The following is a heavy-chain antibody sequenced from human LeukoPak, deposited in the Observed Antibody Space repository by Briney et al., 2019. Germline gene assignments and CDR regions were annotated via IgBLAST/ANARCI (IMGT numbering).Heavy chain of an antibody. CDR2: ISSSGSTI. Sequence: PGGSLRLSCAASGFTFSDYYISWIRQAPGKGLEWVSYISSSGSTIYYADSVKGRFTISRDNAENSLYLQMNSLRAEDTAVYYCARFTVAGRRYYYYGMDVWGQGTTVTVSS. V-gene: IGHV3-11*01. CDR1: GFTFSDYY. CDR3: ARFTVAGRRYYYYGMDV. D-gene: IGHD6-19*01. J-gene: IGHJ6*02.